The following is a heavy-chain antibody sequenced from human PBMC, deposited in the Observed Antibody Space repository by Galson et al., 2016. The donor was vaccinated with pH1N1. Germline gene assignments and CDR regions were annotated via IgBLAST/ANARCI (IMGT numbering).Heavy chain of an antibody. Sequence: SLRLSCAASGCTFSDYYMSWIRQAPGKGLEWVSYISSSGSTIYYADSVKGRFTISRDNAKSSLYLQMNSLRADDTAVYYCAREGGVYYGSGRHENWFDPWGQGTLVTVSS. D-gene: IGHD3-10*01. CDR3: AREGGVYYGSGRHENWFDP. CDR2: ISSSGSTI. V-gene: IGHV3-11*01. CDR1: GCTFSDYY. J-gene: IGHJ5*02.